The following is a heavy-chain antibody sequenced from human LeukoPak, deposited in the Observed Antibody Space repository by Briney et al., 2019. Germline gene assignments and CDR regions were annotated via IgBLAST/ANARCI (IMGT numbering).Heavy chain of an antibody. J-gene: IGHJ4*02. CDR1: GFTFSSYA. V-gene: IGHV3-23*01. Sequence: PGGSLRLSCAASGFTFSSYAMSWVRQAPGKGLEWVSGISGSDDNTYYADSVKGRLTISRDNSKNTVYLQMNSLRAEDTAVYYCAKSATTVTSNFDYWGQGTLVTVSS. CDR3: AKSATTVTSNFDY. CDR2: ISGSDDNT. D-gene: IGHD4-17*01.